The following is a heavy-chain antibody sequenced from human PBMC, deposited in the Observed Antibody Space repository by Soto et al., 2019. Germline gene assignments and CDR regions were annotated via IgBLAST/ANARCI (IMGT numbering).Heavy chain of an antibody. D-gene: IGHD6-13*01. CDR1: GGTFSTYA. J-gene: IGHJ5*02. V-gene: IGHV1-69*13. CDR3: AKNWARQQVVRGGDNWLAP. CDR2: IIPMFGTA. Sequence: GASVKVSCKAPGGTFSTYAISWVRQAPGQGLEWMGGIIPMFGTANYAQRFQDRVTMTADESTNTVYMELSSLRSEDTAIYYCAKNWARQQVVRGGDNWLAPWGQGTLVTVSS.